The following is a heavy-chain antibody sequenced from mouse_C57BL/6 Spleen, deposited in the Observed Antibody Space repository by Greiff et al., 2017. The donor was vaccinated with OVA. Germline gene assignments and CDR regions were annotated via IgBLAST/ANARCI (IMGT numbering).Heavy chain of an antibody. Sequence: DVQLQESGPELVKPGASVKMSCKASGYTFTDYNMHWVKQSHGKSLEWIGYINPNNGGTSYNQKFKGKATLTVNKSSSTAYMELRSLTSEDSAVYYCATKGVYYGSSHYVDYWGQGTTLTVSS. D-gene: IGHD1-1*01. CDR3: ATKGVYYGSSHYVDY. CDR1: GYTFTDYN. CDR2: INPNNGGT. J-gene: IGHJ2*01. V-gene: IGHV1-22*01.